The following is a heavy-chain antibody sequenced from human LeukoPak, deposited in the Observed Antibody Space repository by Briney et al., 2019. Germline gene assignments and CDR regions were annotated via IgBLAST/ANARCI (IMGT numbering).Heavy chain of an antibody. CDR3: AKDCGGDCYSKDDAFDI. CDR1: GFTFSSYA. D-gene: IGHD2-21*02. J-gene: IGHJ3*02. Sequence: GGSLRLSCAASGFTFSSYAMSWVRQAPGKGLEWVSAISGSGGSTYYADSVKGRFTISRDNSKNTLYLQMNSLRAEDTAVYYCAKDCGGDCYSKDDAFDIWGQGTMVTASS. CDR2: ISGSGGST. V-gene: IGHV3-23*01.